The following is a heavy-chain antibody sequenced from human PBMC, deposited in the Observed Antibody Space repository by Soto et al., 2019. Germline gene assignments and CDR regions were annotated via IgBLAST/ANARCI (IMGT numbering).Heavy chain of an antibody. J-gene: IGHJ3*02. CDR3: ARVTRFSDAFDI. Sequence: QVHLQQWGAGLLKPSETLSLTCGVYGGSFGTSYWAWIRQSPEQGLEWIGEINHNGDSNYNPSLKMRVTILLDMSENQFSLKLTPVAAADAAVYYCARVTRFSDAFDIWGQGTPLIVSS. CDR2: INHNGDS. V-gene: IGHV4-34*01. CDR1: GGSFGTSY.